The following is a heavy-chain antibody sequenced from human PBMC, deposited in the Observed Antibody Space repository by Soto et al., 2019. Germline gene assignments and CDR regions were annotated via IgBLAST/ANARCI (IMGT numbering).Heavy chain of an antibody. J-gene: IGHJ4*02. V-gene: IGHV1-69*16. CDR3: ALGSVVLTGTNAPGAH. CDR2: ILPVLGNT. D-gene: IGHD3-9*01. CDR1: GGTFGRYT. Sequence: QVQLVQSGPQVKKPGSSVKVSCTASGGTFGRYTISWVRQAPGQGLEWMGGILPVLGNTNVAQRFQDRLTFTADESTSTAYLELSSLRPEDTAVYYCALGSVVLTGTNAPGAHWGQGIVVTVSS.